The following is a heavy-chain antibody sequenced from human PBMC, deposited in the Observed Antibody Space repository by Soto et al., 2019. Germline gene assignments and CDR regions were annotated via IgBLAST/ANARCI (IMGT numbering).Heavy chain of an antibody. CDR3: ATGFRKYSSGWYEYFQH. CDR2: ISYDGSNK. V-gene: IGHV3-30*03. D-gene: IGHD6-19*01. CDR1: GFTFSSYG. J-gene: IGHJ1*01. Sequence: GVSLRLSCAASGFTFSSYGMHWVRQAPGKGLEWVAVISYDGSNKYYADSVKGRFTISRDNSKNTLYLQMNSLRAEDTAVYYCATGFRKYSSGWYEYFQHWGQGTLVTVSS.